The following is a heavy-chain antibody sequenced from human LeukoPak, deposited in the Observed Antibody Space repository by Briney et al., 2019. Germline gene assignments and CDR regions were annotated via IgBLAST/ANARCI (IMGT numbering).Heavy chain of an antibody. V-gene: IGHV3-49*04. J-gene: IGHJ4*02. Sequence: KSGGSLRLSCTASGFTFGDYAMSWVRQAPGKGLEWVGFIRSKAYGGTTEYAASVKGRFTISRDDSKSIAYLQMNSLKTEDTAVYYCTRGARPAAMLWTFDYWGQGTLVTVSS. CDR3: TRGARPAAMLWTFDY. D-gene: IGHD2-2*01. CDR1: GFTFGDYA. CDR2: IRSKAYGGTT.